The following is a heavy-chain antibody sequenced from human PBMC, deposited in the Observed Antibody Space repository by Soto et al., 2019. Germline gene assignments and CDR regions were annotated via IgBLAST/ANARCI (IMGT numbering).Heavy chain of an antibody. CDR1: GGTFSSYA. CDR2: IIPIFGTA. J-gene: IGHJ3*02. V-gene: IGHV1-69*01. CDR3: AKQDGDSRMNAFDI. D-gene: IGHD4-17*01. Sequence: QVQLVQSGAEVKKPGSSVKVSCKASGGTFSSYAISWVRQAPGQGLEWMGGIIPIFGTANYAKKFQGRVTITADESTSTAHMELSSLRSEDTAVYHCAKQDGDSRMNAFDIWGQGTMVTVSS.